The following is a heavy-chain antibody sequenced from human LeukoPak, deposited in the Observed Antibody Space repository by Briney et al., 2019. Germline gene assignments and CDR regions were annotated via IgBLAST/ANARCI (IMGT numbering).Heavy chain of an antibody. Sequence: GASVKVSCKASGYTFTSYGISWVRQAPGQGLEWMGWISAYNGNTHYAQKLQGRVTTTTDTSTSTVYMELRSLRSDDTAVYYCARGSPPRRNYDSRGYYSYYFDYWGQGTLVTVSS. CDR1: GYTFTSYG. J-gene: IGHJ4*02. CDR2: ISAYNGNT. CDR3: ARGSPPRRNYDSRGYYSYYFDY. V-gene: IGHV1-18*01. D-gene: IGHD3-22*01.